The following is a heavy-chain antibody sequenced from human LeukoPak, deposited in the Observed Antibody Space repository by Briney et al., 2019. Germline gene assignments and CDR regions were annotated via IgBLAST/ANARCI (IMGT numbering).Heavy chain of an antibody. J-gene: IGHJ4*02. CDR2: IYTSGST. D-gene: IGHD2-2*01. CDR3: ARSPVVVPAAIDY. Sequence: SGTLSLTCIVSGGSISSYYWSWIRQPAGKGLEWIGRIYTSGSTNYNPSLKSRVTISVDKSKNQFSLKLSSVTAADTAVYYCARSPVVVPAAIDYWGQGTLVTVSS. CDR1: GGSISSYY. V-gene: IGHV4-4*07.